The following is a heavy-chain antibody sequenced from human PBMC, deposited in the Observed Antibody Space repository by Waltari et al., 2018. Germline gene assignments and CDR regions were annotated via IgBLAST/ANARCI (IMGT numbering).Heavy chain of an antibody. Sequence: QVYLVESGGGVVQPGGSLEISCLASGPTFSKFAMHWVRKRTGKGVEWVEFIMYKGKKMLEADSAKLSFTIARDNRKNILYRQVNSMLTEDTATYYGAKDGDYSLPGYEAFDVWGQGTVVTGSS. CDR3: AKDGDYSLPGYEAFDV. V-gene: IGHV3-30*02. J-gene: IGHJ3*01. CDR1: GPTFSKFA. D-gene: IGHD4-17*01. CDR2: IMYKGKKM.